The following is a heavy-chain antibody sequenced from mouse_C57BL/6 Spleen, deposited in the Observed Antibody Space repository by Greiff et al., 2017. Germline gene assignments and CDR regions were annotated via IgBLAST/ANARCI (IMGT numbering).Heavy chain of an antibody. CDR3: ARENYDGRSAYDY. CDR2: INYDGSST. Sequence: EVKLVESEGGLVQPGSSMKLSCTASGFTFSDYYMAWVRPVPEKGLEWVANINYDGSSTYYLDSLKSRFIISRDNAKNILYLQMSSLKSEDTATYYCARENYDGRSAYDYWGQGTTLTVSS. V-gene: IGHV5-16*01. J-gene: IGHJ2*01. D-gene: IGHD1-1*01. CDR1: GFTFSDYY.